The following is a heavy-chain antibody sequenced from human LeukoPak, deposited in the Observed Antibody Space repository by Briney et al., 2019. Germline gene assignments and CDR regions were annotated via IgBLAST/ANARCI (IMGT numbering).Heavy chain of an antibody. CDR2: IYSGGST. J-gene: IGHJ4*02. CDR3: ARAPESLLRYLYYFDY. V-gene: IGHV3-53*01. CDR1: GFTVSSNY. Sequence: GGSLRLSCAASGFTVSSNYMSWVRQAPGKGLEWVSVIYSGGSTYYADSVKGRFTISRDNSKNTLYLQMNSLRAEDTAVYYCARAPESLLRYLYYFDYWAREPWSPSPQ. D-gene: IGHD3-9*01.